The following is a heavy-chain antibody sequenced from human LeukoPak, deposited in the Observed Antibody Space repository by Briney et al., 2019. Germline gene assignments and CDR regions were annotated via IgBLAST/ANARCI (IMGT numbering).Heavy chain of an antibody. Sequence: GGSLRLSCAASGFTFSSYGMHWVRQAPGKGLEWVAFIRYDGSNKYYADSVKGRFTISRDNSKNTLCLQMNSLRAEDTAVYYCARERPNPDYYYYGMDVWGQGTTVTVS. CDR2: IRYDGSNK. CDR1: GFTFSSYG. J-gene: IGHJ6*02. D-gene: IGHD2-8*01. CDR3: ARERPNPDYYYYGMDV. V-gene: IGHV3-30*02.